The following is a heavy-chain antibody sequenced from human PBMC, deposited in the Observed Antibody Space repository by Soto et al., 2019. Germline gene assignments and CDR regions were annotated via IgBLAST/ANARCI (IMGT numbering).Heavy chain of an antibody. CDR1: GGTFSSYT. Sequence: SVKVSCKASGGTFSSYTISWVRQAPGQGLEWMGRIIPILGIANYAQKFQGRVTITADKSTSTAYMELSSLRSEDTAVYYCAREGYCSSTSCYAGSYYYYYGMDVWGQ. CDR3: AREGYCSSTSCYAGSYYYYYGMDV. V-gene: IGHV1-69*02. CDR2: IIPILGIA. J-gene: IGHJ6*02. D-gene: IGHD2-2*01.